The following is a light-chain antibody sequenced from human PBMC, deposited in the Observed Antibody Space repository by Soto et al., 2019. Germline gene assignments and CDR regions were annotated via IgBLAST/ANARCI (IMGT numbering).Light chain of an antibody. V-gene: IGKV1-6*01. CDR3: QRSGGSVS. CDR2: ATS. CDR1: QGIRGD. J-gene: IGKJ4*01. Sequence: AIQMTQSPSSLSASLGDRVTITCRASQGIRGDLGWYQQKPGKAPKLLISATSTLQSGVPSRFSGRGSGTNFTLTISSLQPEDFATYYCQRSGGSVSFGGGTKV.